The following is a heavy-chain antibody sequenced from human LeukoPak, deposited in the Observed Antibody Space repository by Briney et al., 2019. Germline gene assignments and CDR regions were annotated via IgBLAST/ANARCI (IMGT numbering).Heavy chain of an antibody. D-gene: IGHD6-19*01. CDR3: TTGTEQQWLSLDH. V-gene: IGHV3-15*01. J-gene: IGHJ5*02. CDR1: RFTFSNAW. Sequence: GGSLRLSCAASRFTFSNAWMSWVRQAPGKGLEWVGRIKSKTDGGTTDYAAPVKGRFTISRDDSKNTLYLQMNSLKTEDTAVYYCTTGTEQQWLSLDHWGQGTLVTVSS. CDR2: IKSKTDGGTT.